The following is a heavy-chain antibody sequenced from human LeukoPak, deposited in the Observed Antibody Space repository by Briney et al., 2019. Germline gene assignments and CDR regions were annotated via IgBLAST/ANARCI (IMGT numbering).Heavy chain of an antibody. CDR3: TRNDHGDYERGTTY. Sequence: GGSLRLSCSASGFTFGDYGMTWFRQAPGKGLEWVGFIRSKAYGGTTTYAASVEGRFTFSRDDSKSIAYLQMNSLKTEDTAVYYCTRNDHGDYERGTTYWGQGTLVTVSS. V-gene: IGHV3-49*03. CDR1: GFTFGDYG. CDR2: IRSKAYGGTT. J-gene: IGHJ4*02. D-gene: IGHD4-17*01.